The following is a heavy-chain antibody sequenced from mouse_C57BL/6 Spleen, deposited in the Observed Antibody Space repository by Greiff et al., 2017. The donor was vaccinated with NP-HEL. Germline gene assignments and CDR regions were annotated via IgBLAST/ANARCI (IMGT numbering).Heavy chain of an antibody. D-gene: IGHD1-1*01. CDR3: AYYYGSSPAWFAY. V-gene: IGHV14-2*01. J-gene: IGHJ3*01. CDR2: IDPEDGET. CDR1: GFNIKDYY. Sequence: EVQVVESGAELVKPGASVKLSCTASGFNIKDYYMHWVKQRTEQGLEWIGRIDPEDGETKYAPKFQGKATITADTSSNTAYLQLSSLTSEDTAVYYCAYYYGSSPAWFAYWGQGTLVTVSA.